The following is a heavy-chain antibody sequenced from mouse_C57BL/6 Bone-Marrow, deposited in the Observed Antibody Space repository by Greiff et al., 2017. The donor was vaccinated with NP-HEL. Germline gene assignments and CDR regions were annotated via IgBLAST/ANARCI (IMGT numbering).Heavy chain of an antibody. D-gene: IGHD4-1*01. CDR2: ISDGGSYT. V-gene: IGHV5-4*01. CDR1: GFTFSSYA. J-gene: IGHJ2*01. Sequence: EVQGVESGGGLVKPGGSLKLSCAASGFTFSSYAMSWVRQTPEKRLEWVATISDGGSYTYYPDNVKGRFTISRDNAKNNLYLQMSHLKSEDTAMDYCARDRANWYYFDYWGKGTTLTVSS. CDR3: ARDRANWYYFDY.